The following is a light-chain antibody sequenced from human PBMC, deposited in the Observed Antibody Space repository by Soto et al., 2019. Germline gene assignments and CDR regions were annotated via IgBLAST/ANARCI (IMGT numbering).Light chain of an antibody. CDR1: SSDVGGYNS. Sequence: QSALTQPASVSGSPGQSITISCTGTSSDVGGYNSVSWYQQHQGKAPKLMIYNVSNRPSGVSNRFSGSKSGNTASLTISGVQAEDEADYYCSSYTSSSTYVFGTGTKLTVL. CDR2: NVS. V-gene: IGLV2-14*01. CDR3: SSYTSSSTYV. J-gene: IGLJ1*01.